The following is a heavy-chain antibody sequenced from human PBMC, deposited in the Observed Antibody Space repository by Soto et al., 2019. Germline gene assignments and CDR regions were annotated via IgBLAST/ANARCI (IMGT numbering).Heavy chain of an antibody. J-gene: IGHJ6*03. Sequence: SETLSLTCTVSGGSISSYYWSWIRQPPGKGLEWIGYIYYSGSTNYNPSLKSRVTISVDTSKNQFSLKLSSVTAADTAVYYCERHGEYYGSGSYYYYYYMDVWGKGTTVTVSS. CDR1: GGSISSYY. CDR3: ERHGEYYGSGSYYYYYYMDV. D-gene: IGHD3-10*01. CDR2: IYYSGST. V-gene: IGHV4-59*08.